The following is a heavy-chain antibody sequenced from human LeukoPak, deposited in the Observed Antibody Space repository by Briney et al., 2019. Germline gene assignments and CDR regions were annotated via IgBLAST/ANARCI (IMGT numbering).Heavy chain of an antibody. CDR1: GFTFSDYA. V-gene: IGHV3-23*01. CDR3: AKDSDIVEVYPLDF. J-gene: IGHJ4*02. Sequence: GGSLRLSCAASGFTFSDYAMSWVRQAPGKGLEWVSSISGSTGATYYADSVKGRFTISRDNFKNTLYLQMNSLRDEDTALYYCAKDSDIVEVYPLDFWGQGTLVTVSS. CDR2: ISGSTGAT. D-gene: IGHD3-22*01.